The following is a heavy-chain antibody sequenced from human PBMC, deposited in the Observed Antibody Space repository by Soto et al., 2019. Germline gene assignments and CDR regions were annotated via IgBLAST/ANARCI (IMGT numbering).Heavy chain of an antibody. D-gene: IGHD6-19*01. CDR2: IYYSGST. CDR3: ARGGWSLDL. CDR1: GGSLSSHY. V-gene: IGHV4-59*11. J-gene: IGHJ5*02. Sequence: QVQLQESGPGLVKPSETLSLTCTVSGGSLSSHYWTWIRQPPGKGLEWIGYIYYSGSTNYNPSLKSRVTMSVDTSKNQFSLNLASVTAPDTALYYCARGGWSLDLWGQGTLVTVSS.